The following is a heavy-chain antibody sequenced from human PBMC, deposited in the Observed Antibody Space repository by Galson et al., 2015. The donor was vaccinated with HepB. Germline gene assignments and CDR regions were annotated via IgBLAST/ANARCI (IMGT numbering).Heavy chain of an antibody. J-gene: IGHJ4*02. D-gene: IGHD3-16*01. V-gene: IGHV3-21*01. CDR2: ISSSSSYI. CDR3: ARDGNPPGGDFDY. CDR1: GFTFSSYS. Sequence: SLRLSCAASGFTFSSYSMNWVRQAPGKGLEWVSYISSSSSYIYYADSVKGQFTISRDNAKNSLYLQMNSLRAEDTAVYYCARDGNPPGGDFDYWGQGTLVTVSS.